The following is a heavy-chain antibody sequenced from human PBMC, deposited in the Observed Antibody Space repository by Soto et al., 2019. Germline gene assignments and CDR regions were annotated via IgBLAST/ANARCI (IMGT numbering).Heavy chain of an antibody. CDR2: IVVGSGNT. CDR1: GFTFTSSA. D-gene: IGHD3-22*01. J-gene: IGHJ4*02. CDR3: AADSSGYSLNFDY. Sequence: SVKVSCKASGFTFTSSAVQWVRQARGQRLEWIGWIVVGSGNTNYAQKFQERVTITRDMSTSTAYMELSSLRSEDTAVYYCAADSSGYSLNFDYWGQGTQVTVSS. V-gene: IGHV1-58*01.